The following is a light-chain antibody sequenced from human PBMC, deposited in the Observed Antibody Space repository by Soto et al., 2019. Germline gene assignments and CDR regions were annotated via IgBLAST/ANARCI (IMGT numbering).Light chain of an antibody. CDR1: QGINRF. Sequence: IQWTQSPSFLSASVGDRVTVTCRASQGINRFLAWYQQKPGKAPKLLIYAASTLQSGVPSRFSGSGSGTEFTLTISSLKHEDFATYYCQQLKSNMITFGQGTRLEIK. CDR3: QQLKSNMIT. J-gene: IGKJ5*01. CDR2: AAS. V-gene: IGKV1-9*01.